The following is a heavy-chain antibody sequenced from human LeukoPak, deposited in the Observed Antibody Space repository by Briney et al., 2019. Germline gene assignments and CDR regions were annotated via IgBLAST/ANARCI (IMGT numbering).Heavy chain of an antibody. CDR1: GFTFSSYW. Sequence: GGSLRLSCAASGFTFSSYWMSWVRQAPGKGLEWVANIKQDGSEKYYVDSVKGRFTISRDNAKNSLYLQMNSLRAEDTAVYYCAGDPSSGWADYWGQGTLVTVSS. J-gene: IGHJ4*02. CDR3: AGDPSSGWADY. V-gene: IGHV3-7*01. CDR2: IKQDGSEK. D-gene: IGHD6-19*01.